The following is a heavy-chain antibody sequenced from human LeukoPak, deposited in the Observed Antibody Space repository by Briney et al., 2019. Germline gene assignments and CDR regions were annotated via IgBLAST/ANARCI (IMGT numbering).Heavy chain of an antibody. CDR1: GFTFSSYG. CDR3: AGLLGAWHYLDY. D-gene: IGHD1-26*01. J-gene: IGHJ4*02. Sequence: PGGSLRLSCAASGFTFSSYGMHWIRQAPGKGLEWVAFIRNDGSSKYYADSVKGRFTISRDNSKNTLYLQMNSLRPEDTAVYYCAGLLGAWHYLDYWGRGTLVTVSS. V-gene: IGHV3-30*02. CDR2: IRNDGSSK.